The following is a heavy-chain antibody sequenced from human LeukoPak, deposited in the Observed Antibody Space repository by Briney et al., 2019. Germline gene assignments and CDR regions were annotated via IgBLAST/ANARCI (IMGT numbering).Heavy chain of an antibody. Sequence: GGSLRLSCAASGFTFSSYAMSWVRQAPGKGLGWGSAISVSGGSTYYADSVKGRFTISRDNSKTTLYLQMNSLRAEDTAVYYCAKDVDTAMVTFDYWGQGTLVTVSS. D-gene: IGHD5-18*01. J-gene: IGHJ4*02. CDR3: AKDVDTAMVTFDY. V-gene: IGHV3-23*01. CDR2: ISVSGGST. CDR1: GFTFSSYA.